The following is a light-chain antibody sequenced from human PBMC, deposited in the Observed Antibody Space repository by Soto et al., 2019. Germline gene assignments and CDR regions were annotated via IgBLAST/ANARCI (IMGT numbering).Light chain of an antibody. CDR3: QQYGSSPRT. Sequence: EIVLTQFPGTLSLSPGERATLSFRASQSVGSNYLAWYQQRPGQPPNLLIFGASHRAPDIPDRFSGSGSGTDFTLTISRLEPEDFAVYYCQQYGSSPRTFGQGTKVDIK. CDR1: QSVGSNY. J-gene: IGKJ1*01. V-gene: IGKV3-20*01. CDR2: GAS.